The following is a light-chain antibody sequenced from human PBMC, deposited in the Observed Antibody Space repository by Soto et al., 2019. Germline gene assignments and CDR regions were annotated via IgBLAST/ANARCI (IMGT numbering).Light chain of an antibody. CDR2: GAS. J-gene: IGKJ2*01. CDR3: QQYDSSPYT. CDR1: QSVSSSY. V-gene: IGKV3-20*01. Sequence: EIVLTQSPGTLSLSPGERATLSCRASQSVSSSYIAWFRQKPGQAPRLLIYGASSRATGIPDRFSGSGSGTEFTLTISRLEPEDFAVYYCQQYDSSPYTFGQGTKLEIK.